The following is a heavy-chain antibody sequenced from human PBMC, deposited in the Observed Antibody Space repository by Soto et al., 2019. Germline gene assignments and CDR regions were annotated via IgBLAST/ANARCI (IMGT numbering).Heavy chain of an antibody. CDR3: ARFGDCSGGSCYSDYYYGMDV. Sequence: SETLSLTCAVRGGSFSGYYWSWIRQPPGKGLEWIGEINHSGSTNYNPSLKSRVTISVDTSKNQFSLKLSSVTAADTAVYYCARFGDCSGGSCYSDYYYGMDVWGQGTTVTVSS. J-gene: IGHJ6*02. CDR2: INHSGST. V-gene: IGHV4-34*01. CDR1: GGSFSGYY. D-gene: IGHD2-15*01.